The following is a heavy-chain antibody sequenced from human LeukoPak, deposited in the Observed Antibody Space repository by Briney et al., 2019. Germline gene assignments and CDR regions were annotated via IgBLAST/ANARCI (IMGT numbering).Heavy chain of an antibody. CDR1: GFTFSDCY. Sequence: GGSLRLSCAASGFTFSDCYMSWIRQAPGKGLGWVSYISSSGSTIYYADSVKGRFTISRDNAKNSLYLQMNSLRAEDTAVYYCARDMSRWFGGDYFDYWGQGTLVTVSS. CDR2: ISSSGSTI. J-gene: IGHJ4*02. V-gene: IGHV3-11*01. D-gene: IGHD3-10*01. CDR3: ARDMSRWFGGDYFDY.